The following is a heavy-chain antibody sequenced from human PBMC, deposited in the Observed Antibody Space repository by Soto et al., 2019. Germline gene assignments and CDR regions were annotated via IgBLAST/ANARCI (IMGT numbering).Heavy chain of an antibody. Sequence: SLYWVRQDPGQGLEWMGWINPNSGGTNYAQKFQGRVTMTRDTSISTAYMELSRLRSDDTAVYYCAREHSSYDYGFAYCGQGTLGTVHS. V-gene: IGHV1-2*02. CDR1: S. D-gene: IGHD5-12*01. J-gene: IGHJ4*01. CDR3: AREHSSYDYGFAY. CDR2: INPNSGGT.